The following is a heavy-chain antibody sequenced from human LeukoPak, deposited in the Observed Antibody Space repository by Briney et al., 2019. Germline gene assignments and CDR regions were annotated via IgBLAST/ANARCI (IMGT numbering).Heavy chain of an antibody. CDR3: ATGSRGYSYGYHYLDV. J-gene: IGHJ6*03. CDR2: INPNSGGT. CDR1: GYTFTGYY. Sequence: ASVKVSCKASGYTFTGYYMHWVRQAPGQGLEWMGWINPNSGGTNYAQKFQGRVTMTRDTSISTAYMELSRLRSDDTAVYFCATGSRGYSYGYHYLDVWGKGTTVTVSS. V-gene: IGHV1-2*02. D-gene: IGHD5-18*01.